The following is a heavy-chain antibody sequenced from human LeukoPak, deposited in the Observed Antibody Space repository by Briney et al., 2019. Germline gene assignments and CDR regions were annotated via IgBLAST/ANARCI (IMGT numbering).Heavy chain of an antibody. D-gene: IGHD6-13*01. CDR3: ARSYSSSWYDYYYYYMDV. V-gene: IGHV3-7*01. CDR2: IKQDGSEK. CDR1: GLTFTDAW. Sequence: PGGSLRLSCTVSGLTFTDAWMTWVRQAPGKGLEWVANIKQDGSEKYYVDSVKGRFTISRDNAKNSLYLQMNSLRAEDTAVYYCARSYSSSWYDYYYYYMDVWLKVTTVTVS. J-gene: IGHJ6*03.